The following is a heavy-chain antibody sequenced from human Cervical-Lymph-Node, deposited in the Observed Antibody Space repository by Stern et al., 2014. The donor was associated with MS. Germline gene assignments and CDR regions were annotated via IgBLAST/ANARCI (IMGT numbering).Heavy chain of an antibody. Sequence: QVQLVQSGAEVKKPGASVKVSCKASGYTFTSYGISWVRQAPGQGLEWMGWISAYNGKTNYAQKLQGRVTMTTDTSTSTAYMELRSLRSDDTAVYYCARAIPPGYSYGQYYYYYGMDVWGQGTTVTVSS. CDR1: GYTFTSYG. V-gene: IGHV1-18*04. J-gene: IGHJ6*02. D-gene: IGHD5-18*01. CDR2: ISAYNGKT. CDR3: ARAIPPGYSYGQYYYYYGMDV.